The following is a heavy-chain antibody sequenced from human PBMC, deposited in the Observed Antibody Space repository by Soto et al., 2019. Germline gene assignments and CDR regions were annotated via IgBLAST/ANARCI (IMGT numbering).Heavy chain of an antibody. CDR1: GGSFSGYY. J-gene: IGHJ4*02. Sequence: SETLSLTCAVYGGSFSGYYWSWIRQPPGKGLEWIGEINHSGSTNYNPSLKSRVTISVDTSKNQFSLKLSSVTAEDTAVFYCARYSGSYSRGLDYWGQGTPVTVSS. CDR2: INHSGST. D-gene: IGHD1-26*01. V-gene: IGHV4-34*01. CDR3: ARYSGSYSRGLDY.